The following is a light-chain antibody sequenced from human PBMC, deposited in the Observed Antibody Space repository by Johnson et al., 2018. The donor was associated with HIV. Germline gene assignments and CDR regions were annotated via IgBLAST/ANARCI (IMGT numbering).Light chain of an antibody. CDR3: ETWDSSLSGYYV. CDR1: SSNIGNNF. Sequence: QPVLTQPPSVSAAPGQKVTISCSGSSSNIGNNFVSWYQQVPGTAPKLLIYDNHRRPSGIPDRFSGSKSGTSATLGITGLQTGDEADYYCETWDSSLSGYYVFGTGTKLTVL. J-gene: IGLJ1*01. CDR2: DNH. V-gene: IGLV1-51*01.